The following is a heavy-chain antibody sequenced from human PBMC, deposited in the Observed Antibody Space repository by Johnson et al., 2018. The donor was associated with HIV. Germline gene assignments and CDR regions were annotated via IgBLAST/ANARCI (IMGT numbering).Heavy chain of an antibody. CDR2: IYSGGSI. CDR1: GFTVSTNS. V-gene: IGHV3-66*01. Sequence: VQLLESGGGLVQPGGSLRLSCAASGFTVSTNSMSWVRQAPGTGLEWVSVIYSGGSIYYAVSVKGRFTISRDNSKNTLYLQMNSLRAEDTAVYYCARGVVPDPFDIWGQGTMVTVSS. J-gene: IGHJ3*02. CDR3: ARGVVPDPFDI. D-gene: IGHD2-15*01.